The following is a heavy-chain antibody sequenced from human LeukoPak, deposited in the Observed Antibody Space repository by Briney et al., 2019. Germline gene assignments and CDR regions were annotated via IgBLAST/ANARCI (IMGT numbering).Heavy chain of an antibody. Sequence: GGSLRLSCAASGFTFSAYAMAWVRQAPGKGLEWVSLISRSGASADYANSVKGRFTISRDNSNNTLYLQMDSLTTEDTAVYYCAKDRGYGDHLEYYYFDSWGQGTLVAVSS. V-gene: IGHV3-23*01. D-gene: IGHD4-17*01. CDR3: AKDRGYGDHLEYYYFDS. J-gene: IGHJ4*02. CDR1: GFTFSAYA. CDR2: ISRSGASA.